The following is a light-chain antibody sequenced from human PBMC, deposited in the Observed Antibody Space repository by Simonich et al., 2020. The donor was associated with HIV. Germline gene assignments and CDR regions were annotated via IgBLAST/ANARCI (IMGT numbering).Light chain of an antibody. Sequence: DIQMTQSPSTLSASVGDRVTITCRASQSISPWLAWYQQKPGKAPKLLIYTASSLDSGVPSRFSGSGSGTEFTLTISSLQPDDFATYYCQQSYSTPMYTFGQGTKLEI. V-gene: IGKV1-5*03. CDR3: QQSYSTPMYT. CDR1: QSISPW. CDR2: TAS. J-gene: IGKJ2*01.